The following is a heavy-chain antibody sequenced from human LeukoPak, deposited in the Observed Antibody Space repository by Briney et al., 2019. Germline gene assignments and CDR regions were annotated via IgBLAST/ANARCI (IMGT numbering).Heavy chain of an antibody. J-gene: IGHJ6*03. CDR3: AREGSGYDFYYYYYMDV. Sequence: ASVKVSCKASGYTFTSYDINWVRQATGQGLEWMGWMNPNSGNTGYAQKFQGRVTMTRNTSISTAYMELSSLRSEGTAVYYCAREGSGYDFYYYYYMDVWGKGTTVTVSS. V-gene: IGHV1-8*01. CDR2: MNPNSGNT. D-gene: IGHD5-12*01. CDR1: GYTFTSYD.